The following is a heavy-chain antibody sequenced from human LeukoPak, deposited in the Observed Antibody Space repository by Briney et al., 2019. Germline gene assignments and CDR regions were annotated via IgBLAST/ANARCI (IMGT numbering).Heavy chain of an antibody. CDR3: ARHNYYHFDY. V-gene: IGHV3-7*01. D-gene: IGHD1-1*01. J-gene: IGHJ4*02. CDR1: GFTFNSCS. CDR2: IKHDGSEK. Sequence: PGGSLRLSCTASGFTFNSCSMTWVRQAPGKGLGWVANIKHDGSEKYYVDSVRGRVTISRDNAKNSLYLQMNTLRAEDTAVYFCARHNYYHFDYWGQGTLVTASS.